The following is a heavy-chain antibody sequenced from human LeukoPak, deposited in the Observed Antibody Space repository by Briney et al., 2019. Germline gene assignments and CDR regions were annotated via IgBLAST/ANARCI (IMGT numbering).Heavy chain of an antibody. J-gene: IGHJ6*03. CDR1: GGSISSYY. D-gene: IGHD3-10*01. V-gene: IGHV4-59*01. CDR3: ARADGSGSYYMDV. CDR2: IYYSGST. Sequence: PSETLSLTCTVSGGSISSYYGSWIRHPPGKGLEWMGYIYYSGSTNYDPSLKSRVTILVDTSKNQFSLKLSSVTAADTAVYYCARADGSGSYYMDVWGKGTTVTVSS.